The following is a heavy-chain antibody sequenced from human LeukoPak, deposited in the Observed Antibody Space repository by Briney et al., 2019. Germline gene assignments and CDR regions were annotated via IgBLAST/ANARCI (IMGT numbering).Heavy chain of an antibody. CDR2: IRGSGDST. D-gene: IGHD6-13*01. J-gene: IGHJ4*02. CDR1: GFTFSSYA. V-gene: IGHV3-23*01. CDR3: AKHQPSYSSSWYSYPDY. Sequence: GGSLRLSCAASGFTFSSYAMSWVRQAPGKGLEWVSAIRGSGDSTFYADSVEGRFTISRDNSKNTLYLQMNSLRAEDTAVYYCAKHQPSYSSSWYSYPDYWGQGTLVTVSS.